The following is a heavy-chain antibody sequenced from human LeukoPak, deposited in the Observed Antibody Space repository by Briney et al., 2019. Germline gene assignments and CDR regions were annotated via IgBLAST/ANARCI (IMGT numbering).Heavy chain of an antibody. J-gene: IGHJ4*02. CDR2: IYYIGST. V-gene: IGHV4-39*01. CDR3: ARICSSTSCFVDY. Sequence: SETLSLTCTVSGGSISSSSYYWGWIRQPPGKGLEWIGSIYYIGSTYYNPSLKSRVTISVDTSKNQFSLKLSSVTAADTAVYYCARICSSTSCFVDYWGQGTLVTVSS. D-gene: IGHD2-2*01. CDR1: GGSISSSSYY.